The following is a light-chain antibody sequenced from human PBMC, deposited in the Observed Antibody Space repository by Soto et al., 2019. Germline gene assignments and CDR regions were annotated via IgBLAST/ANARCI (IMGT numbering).Light chain of an antibody. Sequence: QSVLTQPASVSGSPGQSITISCTGTSSDVGGYKYVSWYQQHPGKAPKLMISGVSNRPSGVSNRFSGSKSGNTASLTISGLQTEDEADYYCISYTTSVTYVFGTGTKLTVL. CDR3: ISYTTSVTYV. J-gene: IGLJ1*01. CDR2: GVS. V-gene: IGLV2-14*01. CDR1: SSDVGGYKY.